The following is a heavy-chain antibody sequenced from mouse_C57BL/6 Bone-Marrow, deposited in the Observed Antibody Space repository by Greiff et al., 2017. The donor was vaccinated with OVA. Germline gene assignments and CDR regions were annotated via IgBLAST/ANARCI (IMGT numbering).Heavy chain of an antibody. V-gene: IGHV5-4*01. Sequence: EVKLVESGGGLVKPGGSLKLSCAASGFTFSSYAMSWVRQTPEKRLERVATISDGGSYTYYPDNVKGRFTISRDNAKNNLYLQMSHLKSEDTAMYYCARENYYGSSLGWFAYWGQGTLVTVSA. CDR2: ISDGGSYT. CDR3: ARENYYGSSLGWFAY. J-gene: IGHJ3*01. CDR1: GFTFSSYA. D-gene: IGHD1-1*01.